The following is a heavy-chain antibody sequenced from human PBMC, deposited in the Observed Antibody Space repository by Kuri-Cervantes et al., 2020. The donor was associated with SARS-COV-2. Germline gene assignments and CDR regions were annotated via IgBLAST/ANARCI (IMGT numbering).Heavy chain of an antibody. D-gene: IGHD6-6*01. J-gene: IGHJ1*01. Sequence: GGSLRLSCAASGFTFSSNWMSWVRQAPGKGLEWVANIKQDGSEKYYVDSVKGRFTISRDNAKNSLYLQMNSLRAEDTAVYYCARPSWRAAPSHFQHWGQGTLVTVSS. CDR2: IKQDGSEK. CDR1: GFTFSSNW. V-gene: IGHV3-7*01. CDR3: ARPSWRAAPSHFQH.